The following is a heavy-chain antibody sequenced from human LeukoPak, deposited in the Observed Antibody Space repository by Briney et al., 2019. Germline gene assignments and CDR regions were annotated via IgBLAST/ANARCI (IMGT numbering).Heavy chain of an antibody. CDR2: NSAYNGNT. V-gene: IGHV1-18*01. CDR3: ARDRSSGWYYFDY. Sequence: VASVKVSCKASGYTFTSYGISWVRRAPGQGLEWMGWNSAYNGNTNYAQKLQGRVTMTTDTSTSTAYMELRSLRSDDTAVYYCARDRSSGWYYFDYWGQGTLVTVSS. CDR1: GYTFTSYG. J-gene: IGHJ4*02. D-gene: IGHD6-19*01.